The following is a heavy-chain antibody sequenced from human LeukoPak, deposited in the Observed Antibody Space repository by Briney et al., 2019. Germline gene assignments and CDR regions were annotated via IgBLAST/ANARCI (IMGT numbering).Heavy chain of an antibody. CDR1: GYTFTRYG. D-gene: IGHD2-2*01. V-gene: IGHV1-18*01. Sequence: SVKVSCKASGYTFTRYGITWVRQAPGQGLEWMGWISAYNGNTNYAHKVQGRVTMTTDTSTRTAYMELRSLSSDDTAVYYCARDNSAISDCSSASCFHFKYWGQGTLVTVSS. CDR2: ISAYNGNT. J-gene: IGHJ4*02. CDR3: ARDNSAISDCSSASCFHFKY.